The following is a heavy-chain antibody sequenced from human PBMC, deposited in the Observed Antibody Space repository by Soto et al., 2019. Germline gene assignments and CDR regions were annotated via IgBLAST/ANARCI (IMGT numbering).Heavy chain of an antibody. V-gene: IGHV3-7*01. Sequence: PGGSLRLSCAASGFTFSSYWMSWVRQAPGKGLEWVANIKQDGSEKYYVDSVKGRFTISRDNAKNSLHLQMNSLRAEDTAVYYCARDFPYNWNDEDYYYYYFMDVWGKGTTVTVSS. CDR1: GFTFSSYW. CDR3: ARDFPYNWNDEDYYYYYFMDV. D-gene: IGHD1-1*01. J-gene: IGHJ6*03. CDR2: IKQDGSEK.